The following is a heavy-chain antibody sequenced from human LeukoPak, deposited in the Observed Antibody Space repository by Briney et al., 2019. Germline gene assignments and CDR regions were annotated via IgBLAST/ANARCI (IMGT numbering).Heavy chain of an antibody. V-gene: IGHV3-7*01. CDR3: ARVGLGANYYDSSGVYFDY. D-gene: IGHD3-22*01. Sequence: GGSLRLSCAASGFTFSSYWMSWVRQAPGKGLEWVANIKQDGSEKYYVDSVKGRFTISRDNAKNSLYLQMNSLRAEDTAVYYCARVGLGANYYDSSGVYFDYWGQGTLVTVSS. CDR1: GFTFSSYW. CDR2: IKQDGSEK. J-gene: IGHJ4*02.